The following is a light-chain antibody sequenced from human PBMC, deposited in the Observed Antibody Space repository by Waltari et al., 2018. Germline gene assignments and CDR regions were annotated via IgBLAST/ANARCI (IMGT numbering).Light chain of an antibody. J-gene: IGLJ3*02. CDR3: VLYIGSGIWV. CDR1: SGSVSIRPY. CDR2: TTD. Sequence: QTAVTQEPSFSVSPGGTVTLTFGLSSGSVSIRPYPSGYQQTPGQPPRTLIYTTDTRSSGVPDRFIGSILGDKAALTITGAQEEDESVYYCVLYIGSGIWVFGGGTKLTVL. V-gene: IGLV8-61*01.